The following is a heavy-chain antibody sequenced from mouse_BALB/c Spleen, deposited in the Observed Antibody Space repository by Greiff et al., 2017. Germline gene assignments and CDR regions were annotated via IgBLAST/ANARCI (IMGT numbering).Heavy chain of an antibody. CDR2: ISTYYGDA. CDR3: ARGEVRYAMDY. CDR1: GYTFTDYA. J-gene: IGHJ4*01. V-gene: IGHV1S137*01. Sequence: VQLHQSGAELVRPGVSVKISCKGSGYTFTDYAMHWVKQSHAKSLEWIGVISTYYGDASYNQKFKGKATMTVDKSSSTAYMELARLTSEDSAIYYCARGEVRYAMDYWGQGTSVTVSS. D-gene: IGHD2-14*01.